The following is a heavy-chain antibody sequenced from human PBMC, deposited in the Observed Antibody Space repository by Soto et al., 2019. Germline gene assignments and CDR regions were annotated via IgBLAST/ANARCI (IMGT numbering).Heavy chain of an antibody. CDR3: ASHSSSSPDY. J-gene: IGHJ4*02. V-gene: IGHV3-33*01. D-gene: IGHD6-6*01. CDR2: IWYDGSNK. Sequence: GGSLRLSCAASGFTFSSYGMHWVRQAPGKGLEWVVVIWYDGSNKYYADSVKGRFTISRDNSKNTLYLQMNSLRAEDTAVYYCASHSSSSPDYWGQGTLVTVSS. CDR1: GFTFSSYG.